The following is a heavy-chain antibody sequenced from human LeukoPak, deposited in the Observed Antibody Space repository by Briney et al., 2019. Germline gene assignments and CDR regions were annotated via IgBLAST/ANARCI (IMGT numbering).Heavy chain of an antibody. V-gene: IGHV3-21*01. J-gene: IGHJ4*02. CDR2: ISSSSSYI. CDR3: AKDQYSSSYYFDY. Sequence: GGSLRLSCAASGFTFSTFAMTWVRQAPGKGLEWVSSISSSSSYIYYADSVKGRFTISRDNAKNSLYLQMNSLRAEDTAVYYCAKDQYSSSYYFDYWGQGTLVTVSS. D-gene: IGHD6-6*01. CDR1: GFTFSTFA.